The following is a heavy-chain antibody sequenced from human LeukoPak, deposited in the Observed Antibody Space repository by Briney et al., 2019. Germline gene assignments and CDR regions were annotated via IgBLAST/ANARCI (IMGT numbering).Heavy chain of an antibody. CDR3: ARVRQQLADWVRAFDI. D-gene: IGHD6-13*01. V-gene: IGHV1-2*04. J-gene: IGHJ3*02. Sequence: ASVKVSCKASGYTFTGYYMHWVRQAPGQGLEWMGWINPNSGGTNYAQKFQGWVTMTRDTSISTAYMELSRLRSDGTAVYYCARVRQQLADWVRAFDIWGQGTMVTVSS. CDR1: GYTFTGYY. CDR2: INPNSGGT.